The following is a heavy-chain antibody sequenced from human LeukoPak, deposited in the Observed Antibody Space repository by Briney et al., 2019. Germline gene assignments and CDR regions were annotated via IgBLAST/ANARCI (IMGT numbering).Heavy chain of an antibody. CDR2: MNPNSGNT. CDR3: AKDTYSSSPYYFDY. V-gene: IGHV1-8*01. Sequence: ASVKVSCKASGYTFTSYDINWVRQATGQGLEWMGWMNPNSGNTGYAQKFQGRVTMTRNTSISTAYTELSSLRSEDTAVYYCAKDTYSSSPYYFDYWGQGTLVTVSS. D-gene: IGHD6-6*01. CDR1: GYTFTSYD. J-gene: IGHJ4*02.